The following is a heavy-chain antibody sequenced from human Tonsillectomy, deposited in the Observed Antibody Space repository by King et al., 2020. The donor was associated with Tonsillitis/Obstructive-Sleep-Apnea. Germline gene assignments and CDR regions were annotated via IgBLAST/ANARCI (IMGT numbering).Heavy chain of an antibody. J-gene: IGHJ6*03. V-gene: IGHV4-39*02. CDR2: IYYSGST. Sequence: PLQESGPGLVKPSETLSLTCTVSGGSISSSSYYWGWIRQPPGKGLEWIGSIYYSGSTYYNPSLKSRVTISVDTSKNQFSLKLSSVTAADTAVYYCARDDPYYDFWSGYSRDYYYMDVWGKGTTVTVSS. CDR3: ARDDPYYDFWSGYSRDYYYMDV. D-gene: IGHD3-3*01. CDR1: GGSISSSSYY.